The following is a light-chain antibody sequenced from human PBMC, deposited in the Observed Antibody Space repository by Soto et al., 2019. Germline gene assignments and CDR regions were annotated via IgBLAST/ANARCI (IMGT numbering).Light chain of an antibody. CDR2: GAS. CDR1: QTISND. J-gene: IGKJ4*02. Sequence: EVVMTQSPAPVSVSPGEGVTLSCRASQTISNDLAWYQQKPGQAPRLLIYGASTRPTGVPARFSGGGSGTEFSDPDSSRQAQEFACYNCRQNNKWPPVTCRGSTKVEI. CDR3: RQNNKWPPVT. V-gene: IGKV3-15*01.